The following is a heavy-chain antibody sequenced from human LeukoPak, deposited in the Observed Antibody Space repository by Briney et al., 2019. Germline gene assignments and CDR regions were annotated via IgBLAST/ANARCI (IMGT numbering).Heavy chain of an antibody. CDR2: VSSGGDT. Sequence: HPGGSLRLSCAASGFTFSSYGMNWVRQAPGKGLEWVSVVSSGGDTYYADSVRGRFVISRDHSKNTLYLQMNGLRAEDTALYYCARERATLDYYYYMDVWGKGTTVTVSS. CDR1: GFTFSSYG. J-gene: IGHJ6*03. D-gene: IGHD5-12*01. CDR3: ARERATLDYYYYMDV. V-gene: IGHV3-53*01.